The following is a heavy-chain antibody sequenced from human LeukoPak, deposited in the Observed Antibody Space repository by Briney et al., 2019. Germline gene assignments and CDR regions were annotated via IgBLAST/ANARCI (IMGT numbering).Heavy chain of an antibody. D-gene: IGHD6-6*01. CDR1: GFTFSDHE. V-gene: IGHV3-23*01. J-gene: IGHJ5*01. CDR3: AKGLGGLASAPDS. CDR2: IFANGVTT. Sequence: PGGSLRLSCAASGFTFSDHEMHWVRQAPGKGLEWVSAIFANGVTTLYADSVKGRFIISRDNSQNRLFLQVNSLRVEDTAVYYCAKGLGGLASAPDSWGQGTLVTVSS.